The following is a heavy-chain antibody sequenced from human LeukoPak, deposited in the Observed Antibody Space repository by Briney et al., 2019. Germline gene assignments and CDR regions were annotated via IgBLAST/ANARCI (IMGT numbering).Heavy chain of an antibody. CDR3: AKATAYYYGSGSYFFDY. V-gene: IGHV3-11*01. Sequence: GGSLRLSCAASGFIFSDYYMSWIRQAPAKGLEWVSYISSGGSTIYYADSVKGRFTISRDNSKNTLYLQMNSLRAEDTAVYYGAKATAYYYGSGSYFFDYWGQGTLVTVSS. D-gene: IGHD3-10*01. CDR1: GFIFSDYY. CDR2: ISSGGSTI. J-gene: IGHJ4*02.